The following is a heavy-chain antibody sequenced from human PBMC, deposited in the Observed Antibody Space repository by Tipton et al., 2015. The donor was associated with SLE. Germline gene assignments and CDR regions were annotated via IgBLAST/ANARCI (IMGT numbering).Heavy chain of an antibody. J-gene: IGHJ3*02. CDR1: GYTFTSYD. V-gene: IGHV1-8*02. CDR2: MNPNSGNT. Sequence: QLVQSGAEVKKPGASVKVSCKASGYTFTSYDINWVRQATGQGLEWMGWMNPNSGNTGYAQKFQGRVTMTRNTSISTAYMELSSLRSEDTAVYYCARGGGLYYYDSSSEDAFDIWGQGTMVTVSS. D-gene: IGHD3-22*01. CDR3: ARGGGLYYYDSSSEDAFDI.